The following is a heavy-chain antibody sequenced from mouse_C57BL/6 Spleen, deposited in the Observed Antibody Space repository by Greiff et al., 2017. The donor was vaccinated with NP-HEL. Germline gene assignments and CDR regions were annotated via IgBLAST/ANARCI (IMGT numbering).Heavy chain of an antibody. J-gene: IGHJ1*03. Sequence: EVQLQQSGPELVKPGASVKIPCKASGYTFTDYNMDWVKQSHGKSLEWIGDINPNNGGNIYNQKFKGKATLTVDKSSSTAYMALRSLTSEDTEVYYCAIHYYGSTYWYFDVWGTGTTVTVSS. CDR3: AIHYYGSTYWYFDV. V-gene: IGHV1-18*01. D-gene: IGHD1-1*01. CDR1: GYTFTDYN. CDR2: INPNNGGN.